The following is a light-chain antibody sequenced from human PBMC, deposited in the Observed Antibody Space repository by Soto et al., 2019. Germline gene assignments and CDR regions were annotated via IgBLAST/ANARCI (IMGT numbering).Light chain of an antibody. CDR1: QSISSY. J-gene: IGKJ2*01. CDR3: QQSYSTPYT. Sequence: DIQMTQSPSSLSASLGDRVTITCRASQSISSYLNWYQQKPGKAPNLLIYAASSLQSGVPSRFSGRGSGTDVTRTISSLQPEDFATYYCQQSYSTPYTFGQGTKLEIK. V-gene: IGKV1-39*01. CDR2: AAS.